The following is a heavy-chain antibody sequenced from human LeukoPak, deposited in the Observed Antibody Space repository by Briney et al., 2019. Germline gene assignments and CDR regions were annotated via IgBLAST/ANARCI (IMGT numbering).Heavy chain of an antibody. V-gene: IGHV3-21*04. Sequence: GGSLRLSCAASGFTFSYYTMNWVRQAPGRELEWASSITGRSSHVYYADSLKGRFTISRDNAKNSLYLQINNLRAEDTALYYCAKDDRWLQFCCWGQGTLVTVSA. CDR2: ITGRSSHV. CDR1: GFTFSYYT. J-gene: IGHJ4*02. CDR3: AKDDRWLQFCC. D-gene: IGHD5-24*01.